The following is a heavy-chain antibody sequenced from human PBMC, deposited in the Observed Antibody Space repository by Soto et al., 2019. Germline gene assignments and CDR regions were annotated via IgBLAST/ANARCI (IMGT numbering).Heavy chain of an antibody. CDR2: INPSGGST. CDR1: GYTLTSYY. Sequence: ASVKVSCKASGYTLTSYYMHWVRQAPGQGLEWMGIINPSGGSTSYAQKFQGRVTMTRDTSTSTVYMELSSLRSEDTAVYYCARGTSWYHYYYGMDVWGQGTTVTVSS. D-gene: IGHD2-2*01. CDR3: ARGTSWYHYYYGMDV. J-gene: IGHJ6*02. V-gene: IGHV1-46*01.